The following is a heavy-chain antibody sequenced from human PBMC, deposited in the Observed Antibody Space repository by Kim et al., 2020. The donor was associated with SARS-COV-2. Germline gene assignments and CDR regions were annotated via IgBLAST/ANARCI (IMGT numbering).Heavy chain of an antibody. CDR3: ARDPYGSGSINWFDP. J-gene: IGHJ5*02. V-gene: IGHV1-3*01. Sequence: ASVKVSCKASGYTFTSYAMHWVRQAPGQRLDWMGWINAGNGNTKYSQKFQGRVTITRDTSASTAYMELSSLRSEDTAVYYCARDPYGSGSINWFDPWGQGTLVTVSS. D-gene: IGHD3-10*01. CDR1: GYTFTSYA. CDR2: INAGNGNT.